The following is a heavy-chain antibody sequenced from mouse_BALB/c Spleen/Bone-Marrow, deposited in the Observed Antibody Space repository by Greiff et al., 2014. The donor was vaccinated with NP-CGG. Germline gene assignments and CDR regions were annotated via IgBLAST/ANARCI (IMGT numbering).Heavy chain of an antibody. CDR3: ARGYYGSSLVY. V-gene: IGHV1-7*01. J-gene: IGHJ3*01. Sequence: QVQLKESGAELAKPGASVKMSCKASGYTFASYWMHWVKQRPGQGLEWIGYINPSTGYTEYNQKFKDKATLTADKSSSTAYMQLSSLTSEVSAFYYCARGYYGSSLVYWGQGTLVTVSA. CDR1: GYTFASYW. D-gene: IGHD1-1*01. CDR2: INPSTGYT.